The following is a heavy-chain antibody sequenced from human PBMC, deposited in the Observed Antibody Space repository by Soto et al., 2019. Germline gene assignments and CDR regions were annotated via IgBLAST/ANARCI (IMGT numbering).Heavy chain of an antibody. J-gene: IGHJ6*02. Sequence: SETRSLTCAVYGGSFSGYYWSWIRQPPGKGLEWIGEINHSGSTNYNPSLKSRVTISVDTSKNQFSLKLSSVTAADTAVYYCAAARHYYGMDVWGQGTTVTV. CDR2: INHSGST. V-gene: IGHV4-34*01. CDR1: GGSFSGYY. CDR3: AAARHYYGMDV. D-gene: IGHD6-6*01.